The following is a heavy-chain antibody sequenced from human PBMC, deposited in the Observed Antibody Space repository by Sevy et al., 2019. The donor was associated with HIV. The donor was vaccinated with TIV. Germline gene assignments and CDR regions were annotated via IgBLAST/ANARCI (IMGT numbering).Heavy chain of an antibody. CDR2: ISYDGSNK. V-gene: IGHV3-30-3*01. J-gene: IGHJ5*01. CDR1: GFIFSNYA. Sequence: GGSLRLSCAASGFIFSNYAMHWVRQAPGKGLEWVTIISYDGSNKYYADSVKGRFTISRDNSKNTMYVQMNSLRAEDTAIYYCARGYFYGSGRPTPDSAWFDSWGQGTLVTVSS. D-gene: IGHD3-10*01. CDR3: ARGYFYGSGRPTPDSAWFDS.